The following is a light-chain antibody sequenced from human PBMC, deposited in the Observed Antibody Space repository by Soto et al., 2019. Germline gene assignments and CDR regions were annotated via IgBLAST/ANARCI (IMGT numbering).Light chain of an antibody. Sequence: QSALTQPASVSGSPGQSITISCTGTSSDVGGYNYVSWYQQHPGKAPKLMIYEVSNRLSGVSNRLSGSKSGNRASLTISGLQPEDEADYYCSSYTSSSTLVFGTGSKLTVL. CDR1: SSDVGGYNY. CDR2: EVS. J-gene: IGLJ1*01. V-gene: IGLV2-14*01. CDR3: SSYTSSSTLV.